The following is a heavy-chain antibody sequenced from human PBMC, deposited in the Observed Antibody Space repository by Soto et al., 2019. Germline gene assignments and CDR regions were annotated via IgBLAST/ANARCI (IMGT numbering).Heavy chain of an antibody. CDR2: VLPITGST. D-gene: IGHD5-12*01. Sequence: QVQLVQSGAEVKKPGSSVKVSCKTSGGLFSVFSFNWVRQAPGQGLEWMGGVLPITGSTDYAQKFQGRLTIPADRSTSTIYIELCRLPSGETANYYCATIRVRGGPLRFEDGGQGTLISVSS. CDR3: ATIRVRGGPLRFED. V-gene: IGHV1-69*06. CDR1: GGLFSVFS. J-gene: IGHJ4*01.